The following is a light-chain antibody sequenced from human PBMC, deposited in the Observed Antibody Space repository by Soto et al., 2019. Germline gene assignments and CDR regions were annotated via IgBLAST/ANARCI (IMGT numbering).Light chain of an antibody. Sequence: QSALTQPASVSGSPGQSVTISCTGTRSDIGGYSYVSWYQQRPGKAPKLMIHDVTNRPSGVSDRFSGSKSGNTASLTISGLQAEYEADYYCTSYTRDSSVIFGGGTKLTVL. CDR1: RSDIGGYSY. CDR3: TSYTRDSSVI. V-gene: IGLV2-14*03. J-gene: IGLJ2*01. CDR2: DVT.